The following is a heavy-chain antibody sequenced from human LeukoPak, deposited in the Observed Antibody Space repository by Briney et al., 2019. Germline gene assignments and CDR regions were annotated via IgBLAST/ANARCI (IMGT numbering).Heavy chain of an antibody. CDR1: GGSISSGDYY. D-gene: IGHD3-3*01. V-gene: IGHV4-30-4*01. J-gene: IGHJ4*02. CDR2: IYHSGST. CDR3: ARGRVRFLYYFDY. Sequence: SETLSLTCTVSGGSISSGDYYWSWIRQPPGKGLEWIGYIYHSGSTYYNPSLKSRVTISLDTSKNQFSLKMRSVTAADTAVYYCARGRVRFLYYFDYWGQGILVTVSS.